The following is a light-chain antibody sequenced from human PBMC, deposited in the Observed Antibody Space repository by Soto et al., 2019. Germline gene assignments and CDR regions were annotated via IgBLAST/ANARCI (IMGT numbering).Light chain of an antibody. J-gene: IGKJ5*01. CDR1: QSVSSS. V-gene: IGKV3-11*01. Sequence: EIVLTQSPATLSLSPGERATLSCRASQSVSSSLAWYQQKPGQSPRLLIYDTSNRATGIPARFSGSGSGTDFTLTISSLEPEDFAVYYCQQRTNWRITFGQGTRLE. CDR3: QQRTNWRIT. CDR2: DTS.